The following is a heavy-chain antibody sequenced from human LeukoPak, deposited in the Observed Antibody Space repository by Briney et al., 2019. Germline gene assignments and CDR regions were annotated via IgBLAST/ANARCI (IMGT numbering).Heavy chain of an antibody. D-gene: IGHD2-2*01. CDR2: IYTSGST. Sequence: MASETLSLTCTVSGGSISSYYWSWIRQPAGKGLEWIGRIYTSGSTNYNPSLKSRVTMSVDTSKNQFSLKLSSVTAADTAVYYCARDFSDDPFQDIVVVPAAYFFGWFDPWGQGTLVTVSS. J-gene: IGHJ5*02. CDR1: GGSISSYY. V-gene: IGHV4-4*07. CDR3: ARDFSDDPFQDIVVVPAAYFFGWFDP.